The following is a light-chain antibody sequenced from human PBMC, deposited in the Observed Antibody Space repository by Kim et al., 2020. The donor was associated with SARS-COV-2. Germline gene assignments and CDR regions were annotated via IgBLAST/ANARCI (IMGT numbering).Light chain of an antibody. CDR2: DAA. CDR3: QQRDSWPPAVT. J-gene: IGKJ4*01. V-gene: IGKV3-11*01. Sequence: PGEGATLPCRARHNVGINLAWYQQTPGQPPRLLIYDAAMRAAGIPDRFSGSGSGTDFTLTIGSLAPEDFAVYYCQQRDSWPPAVTFGGGTKVDIK. CDR1: HNVGIN.